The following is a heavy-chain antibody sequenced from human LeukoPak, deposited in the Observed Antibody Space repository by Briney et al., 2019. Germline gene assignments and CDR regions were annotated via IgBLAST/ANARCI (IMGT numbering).Heavy chain of an antibody. V-gene: IGHV3-21*01. J-gene: IGHJ4*02. Sequence: GGSLRLSCAASGFTFSSYSMNWVRQAPGKGLEWVSSISSSSSYIYYADSVKGRFTISRDNAKNSLYLQMNSLRAEDTAMYYCARVPYYDYVWGSYRPEFDYWGQGTLVTVSS. D-gene: IGHD3-16*02. CDR1: GFTFSSYS. CDR2: ISSSSSYI. CDR3: ARVPYYDYVWGSYRPEFDY.